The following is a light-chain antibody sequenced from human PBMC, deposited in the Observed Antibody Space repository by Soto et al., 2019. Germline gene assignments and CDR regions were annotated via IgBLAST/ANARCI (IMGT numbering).Light chain of an antibody. CDR1: TSNIGDND. CDR2: PDN. J-gene: IGLJ2*01. Sequence: QSVLGQPPSASGTPGRRVTISCSGSTSNIGDNDVFWYQQLPGTAPKLLTFPDNHRPSGVPDRFSGSKSGTSASLTISGLRPEDEADYYCAAWDDSLRDVLFGGGTKLTVL. CDR3: AAWDDSLRDVL. V-gene: IGLV1-47*02.